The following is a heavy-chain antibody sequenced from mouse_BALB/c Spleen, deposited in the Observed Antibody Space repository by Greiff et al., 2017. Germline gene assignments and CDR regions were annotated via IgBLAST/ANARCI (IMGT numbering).Heavy chain of an antibody. V-gene: IGHV1S137*01. CDR2: ISTYYGDA. D-gene: IGHD1-2*01. CDR1: GYTFTDYA. CDR3: ARAITTATSLDY. Sequence: QVQLQQSGAELVRPGVSVKISCKGSGYTFTDYAMHWVKQSHAKSLEWIGVISTYYGDASYNQKFKGKATMTVDKSSSTAYMELARLTSEDSAIYYCARAITTATSLDYWGQGTTLTVSS. J-gene: IGHJ2*01.